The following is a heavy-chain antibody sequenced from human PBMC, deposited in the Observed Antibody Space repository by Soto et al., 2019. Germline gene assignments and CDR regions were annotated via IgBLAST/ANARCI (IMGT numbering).Heavy chain of an antibody. CDR3: ATPHYYDTSGFYSRFDY. Sequence: GGSLRLSCTVSGFSFSKYAMSWVRQAPGKGLEWVSAVSSSGVYTFYADSVKGRFTISRDNSKNTLYLQMNTLRAGDTAVYYCATPHYYDTSGFYSRFDYWGQGALVTVSS. CDR2: VSSSGVYT. J-gene: IGHJ4*02. V-gene: IGHV3-23*01. CDR1: GFSFSKYA. D-gene: IGHD3-22*01.